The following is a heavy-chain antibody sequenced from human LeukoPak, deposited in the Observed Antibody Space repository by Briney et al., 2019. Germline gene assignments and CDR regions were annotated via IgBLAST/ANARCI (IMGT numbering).Heavy chain of an antibody. CDR2: IGCRSDFT. J-gene: IGHJ4*02. V-gene: IGHV3-23*01. CDR3: AKADRGWGVITKD. D-gene: IGHD3-10*01. Sequence: GGSLRLSCAASGFTFTTYAMSWVRQAPGKGLEWVSAIGCRSDFTYYAECVKGRFTLSRDNSKKTLYLQMNSLRGEDTAVYYCAKADRGWGVITKDWGPGTLVTVSS. CDR1: GFTFTTYA.